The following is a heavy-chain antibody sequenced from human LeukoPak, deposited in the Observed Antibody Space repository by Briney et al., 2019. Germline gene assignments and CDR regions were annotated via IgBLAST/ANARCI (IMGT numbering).Heavy chain of an antibody. J-gene: IGHJ6*02. CDR3: ARNTVAGMYYYYGMDV. CDR1: GFTFSNYA. V-gene: IGHV3-30*04. D-gene: IGHD6-19*01. CDR2: ISYDGDNK. Sequence: GGSLRLSCAASGFTFSNYAMHWVRQAPGKGLEWVAVISYDGDNKYYADSVKGRFTISRDNSKNTLYLQMNSLRAEDTAVYYCARNTVAGMYYYYGMDVWGQGTTVTVSS.